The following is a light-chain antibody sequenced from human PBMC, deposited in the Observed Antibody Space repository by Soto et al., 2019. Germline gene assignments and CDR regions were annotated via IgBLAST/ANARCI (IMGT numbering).Light chain of an antibody. CDR3: QQSDSTPYT. CDR1: QTISTY. V-gene: IGKV1-39*01. J-gene: IGKJ2*01. CDR2: DAS. Sequence: DIQMTQSAPSLSPSVGVRVTITCRECQTISTYLNWYQQKPGKAPRLLIYDASSLLSGVPSRFSGSGSGTDFTLTIASLQPEDFSTYYCQQSDSTPYTFGQGTKVDI.